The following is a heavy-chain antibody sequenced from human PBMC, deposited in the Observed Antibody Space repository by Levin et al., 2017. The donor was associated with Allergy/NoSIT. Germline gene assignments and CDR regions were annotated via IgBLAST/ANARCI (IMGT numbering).Heavy chain of an antibody. CDR3: ARAHRDGSGTYRSFDY. CDR1: AFSFSSFA. Sequence: PGESLKISCAASAFSFSSFAWHWVRQAPGQGLEWVAVISDDGNNNYYADSVKGRFTISRDNSQSTLYLQMNSLRAEDTAMYYCARAHRDGSGTYRSFDYWGQGTLVTVSS. V-gene: IGHV3-30-3*01. J-gene: IGHJ4*02. CDR2: ISDDGNNN. D-gene: IGHD3-10*01.